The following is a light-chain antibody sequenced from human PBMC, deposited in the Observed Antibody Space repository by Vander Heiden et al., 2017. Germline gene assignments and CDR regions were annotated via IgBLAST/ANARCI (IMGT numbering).Light chain of an antibody. CDR2: QDS. CDR3: QAWDSSTAV. V-gene: IGLV3-1*01. CDR1: KLGDKY. Sequence: SYELTQQPSVSVSPGPTASITCSGDKLGDKYACWYQQKPGQSPVLVIYQDSKRPSGIPERFSGSNSGNTATLTISGTQAMDEADYYCQAWDSSTAVFGGGTKLTVL. J-gene: IGLJ2*01.